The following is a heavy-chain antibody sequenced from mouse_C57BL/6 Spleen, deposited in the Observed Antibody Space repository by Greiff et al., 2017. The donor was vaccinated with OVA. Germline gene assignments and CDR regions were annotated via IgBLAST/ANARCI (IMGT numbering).Heavy chain of an antibody. V-gene: IGHV1-55*01. J-gene: IGHJ1*03. CDR3: ARWYYGRGYFDV. CDR1: GYTFTSYW. CDR2: IYPGSGST. D-gene: IGHD1-1*01. Sequence: QVQLRQPGAELVKPGASVKMSCKASGYTFTSYWITWVKQRPGQGLEWIGDIYPGSGSTNYNEKFKSKATLTVDTSSSTAYMQLSSLTSEDSAVYYCARWYYGRGYFDVWGTGTTVTVSS.